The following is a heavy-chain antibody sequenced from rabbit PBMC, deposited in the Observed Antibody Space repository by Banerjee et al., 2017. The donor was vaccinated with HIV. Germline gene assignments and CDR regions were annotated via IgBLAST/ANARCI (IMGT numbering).Heavy chain of an antibody. Sequence: QSLEESGGDLVKPGASLTLTCTASGFSFSSNYYMCWVRQAPGKGLEWIACIYAGSSGTTYYASWAKGRFTISKTSSTTVTLQMTSLTAADTATYFCAREDSNGWDAHYGMDLWGPGTLVTVS. CDR1: GFSFSSNYY. J-gene: IGHJ6*01. D-gene: IGHD4-1*01. CDR3: AREDSNGWDAHYGMDL. V-gene: IGHV1S40*01. CDR2: IYAGSSGTT.